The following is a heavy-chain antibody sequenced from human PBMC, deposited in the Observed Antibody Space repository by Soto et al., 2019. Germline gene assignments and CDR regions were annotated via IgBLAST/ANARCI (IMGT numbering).Heavy chain of an antibody. CDR2: ISYDGSNK. CDR1: GFTFSSYG. J-gene: IGHJ4*02. CDR3: AKDRAYGGRIDY. Sequence: QVQLVESGGGVVQPGRSLRLSCAASGFTFSSYGMHWVRQAPGKGLEWVAVISYDGSNKYYADSVKGRCTISRDNSKNTLYLQMNSLRAEDTAVYYCAKDRAYGGRIDYWGQGTLVTVSS. V-gene: IGHV3-30*18. D-gene: IGHD4-17*01.